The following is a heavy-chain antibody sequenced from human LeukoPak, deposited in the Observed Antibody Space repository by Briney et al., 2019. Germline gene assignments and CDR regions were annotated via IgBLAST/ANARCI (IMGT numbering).Heavy chain of an antibody. V-gene: IGHV3-49*04. CDR3: TTGVTTFEY. Sequence: GGSLRLSCTDSGFTFGDYALSWVRQPPGKGLDWVGFIRSKGYGGTTEYAASVKRRFTIVRDASKSIAYLQMNSLKTEDTAVYYCTTGVTTFEYWGQGIRVTVSS. D-gene: IGHD4-17*01. CDR2: IRSKGYGGTT. J-gene: IGHJ4*02. CDR1: GFTFGDYA.